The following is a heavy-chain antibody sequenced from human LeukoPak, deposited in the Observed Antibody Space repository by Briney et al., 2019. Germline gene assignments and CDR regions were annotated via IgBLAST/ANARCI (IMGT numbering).Heavy chain of an antibody. V-gene: IGHV4-59*12. CDR1: GGSISSYY. CDR2: IYYSGST. Sequence: PSETLSLTCTVSGGSISSYYWSWIRQPPGKGLEWIGYIYYSGSTNYNPSLKSRVTISVDTSKNQFSLKLASVTAADTAVYFCARVVKYYDSSGFPSNYFDYWGQGTLVTVSA. J-gene: IGHJ4*02. CDR3: ARVVKYYDSSGFPSNYFDY. D-gene: IGHD3-22*01.